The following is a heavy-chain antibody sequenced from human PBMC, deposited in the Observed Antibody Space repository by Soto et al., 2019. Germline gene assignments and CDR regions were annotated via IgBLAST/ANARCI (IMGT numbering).Heavy chain of an antibody. J-gene: IGHJ3*02. CDR1: GYTFTSYG. CDR3: ARDLRFLEPHDAFDI. D-gene: IGHD3-3*01. V-gene: IGHV1-18*01. Sequence: ASVKVSCKASGYTFTSYGISWVRQAPGQGLEWMGWISAYNGNTNYAQKLQVRVTMTTDTSTSTAYMELRSLRSDDTAVYYCARDLRFLEPHDAFDIWGQGTMVTVSS. CDR2: ISAYNGNT.